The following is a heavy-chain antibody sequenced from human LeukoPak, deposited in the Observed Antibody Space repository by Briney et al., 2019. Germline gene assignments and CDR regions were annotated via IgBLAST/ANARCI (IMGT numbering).Heavy chain of an antibody. Sequence: PSETLSLTCTVSGGSISGYYWGWSRQPPGKGLGGIGYIYYSGSTNYNPSLKSRVTISVDTSKNQFSLKLSSVTAADTAVYYCARDNWNYGSSMDVWGQGTTVTVSS. CDR1: GGSISGYY. D-gene: IGHD1-7*01. J-gene: IGHJ6*02. V-gene: IGHV4-59*01. CDR2: IYYSGST. CDR3: ARDNWNYGSSMDV.